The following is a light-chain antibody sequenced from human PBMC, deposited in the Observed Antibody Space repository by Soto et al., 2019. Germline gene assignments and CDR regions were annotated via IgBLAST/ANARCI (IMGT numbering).Light chain of an antibody. V-gene: IGKV1-5*01. Sequence: DIQMTQSPSTLSASVGGRVTITCRASQSISSWLAWYQQKPGKAPKLLIYDASSLESGVPSRFSGSGSGTEFTLTISSLQPDDFATYYCQQYNSYSPLTFGGGTKV. CDR1: QSISSW. CDR3: QQYNSYSPLT. J-gene: IGKJ4*01. CDR2: DAS.